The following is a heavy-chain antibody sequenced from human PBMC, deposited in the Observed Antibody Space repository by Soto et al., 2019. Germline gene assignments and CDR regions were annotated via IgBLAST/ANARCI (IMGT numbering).Heavy chain of an antibody. CDR2: IYPGDSDT. V-gene: IGHV5-51*01. D-gene: IGHD3-10*01. CDR1: GYSFTSYW. Sequence: PGESLKISCKGSGYSFTSYWIGWVRQMPGKGLEWMGIIYPGDSDTRYSPSFQGQVTISADKSISTAYLQWSSLKASDTAMYYCARHGARRAGVYYYYGMDVWGQGTTVTVSS. CDR3: ARHGARRAGVYYYYGMDV. J-gene: IGHJ6*02.